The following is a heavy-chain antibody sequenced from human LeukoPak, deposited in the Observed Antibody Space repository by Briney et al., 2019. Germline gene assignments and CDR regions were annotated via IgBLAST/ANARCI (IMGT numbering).Heavy chain of an antibody. CDR2: IIPILGIA. CDR3: ARELGYCSSTSCPDGY. V-gene: IGHV1-69*04. D-gene: IGHD2-2*01. CDR1: GGTFSSYA. J-gene: IGHJ4*02. Sequence: ASVKVSCKASGGTFSSYAISWVRQAPGQGPEWMGRIIPILGIANYAQKFQGRVTITADKSTSTAYMELSSLRSEDTAVYYCARELGYCSSTSCPDGYWGQGTLVTVSS.